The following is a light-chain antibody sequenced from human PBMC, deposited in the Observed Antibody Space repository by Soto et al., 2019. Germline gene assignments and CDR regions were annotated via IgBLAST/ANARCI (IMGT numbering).Light chain of an antibody. J-gene: IGLJ7*01. CDR2: SNT. Sequence: QSVLTQPTSASGTPGQRVTISCSGSSSNIGSNTVTWYQQLPGTAPKLLIYSNTQRPSGVPDRFSGSKSGTSASLAISGLQSEDEADYYCASWDDSLNGPVFGGGTQLTVL. CDR1: SSNIGSNT. V-gene: IGLV1-44*01. CDR3: ASWDDSLNGPV.